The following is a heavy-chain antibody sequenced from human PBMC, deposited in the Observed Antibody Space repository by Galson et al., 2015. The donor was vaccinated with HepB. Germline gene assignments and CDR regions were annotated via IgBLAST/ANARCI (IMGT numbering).Heavy chain of an antibody. CDR2: IDWDDDK. D-gene: IGHD6-19*01. J-gene: IGHJ2*01. CDR3: ARSGYSSGWYPRYFDL. CDR1: GFSLSTTEMR. V-gene: IGHV2-70*04. Sequence: ALVKPTQTLTLTCTFSGFSLSTTEMRVSWIRQPPGKALEWLARIDWDDDKFYSTSLKTRLTISKDTSKNQVVLTMTNMDPVDTATYYCARSGYSSGWYPRYFDLWGRGTLVTVSS.